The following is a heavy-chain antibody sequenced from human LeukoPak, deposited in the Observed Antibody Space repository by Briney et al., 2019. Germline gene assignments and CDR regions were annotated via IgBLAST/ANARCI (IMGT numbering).Heavy chain of an antibody. Sequence: ATVKVSCKASGYTFTGYYMHWVRQAPGQGLEWMGWINPNSGGTNYAQKFQGRVTMTRDTSISTAYMELSRLRSDDTAVYYCARAQVVPAAIGAYWGQGTLVTVSS. CDR3: ARAQVVPAAIGAY. CDR2: INPNSGGT. J-gene: IGHJ4*02. V-gene: IGHV1-2*02. CDR1: GYTFTGYY. D-gene: IGHD2-2*01.